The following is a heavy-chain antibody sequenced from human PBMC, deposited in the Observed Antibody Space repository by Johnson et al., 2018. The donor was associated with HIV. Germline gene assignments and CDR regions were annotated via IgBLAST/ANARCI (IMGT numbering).Heavy chain of an antibody. CDR1: GFTFSSYD. CDR2: ISYDGTDK. CDR3: AKPPSMGADAFDI. Sequence: QVQLVESGGGVVQPGRSLRLSCAASGFTFSSYDMHWVRQAPGKGMDWVAFISYDGTDKYYADSVKGRFNISRDNSKHALYLQMNSLRSEDTAVYYCAKPPSMGADAFDIWGQGTMVTVSS. D-gene: IGHD3-16*01. V-gene: IGHV3-30*18. J-gene: IGHJ3*02.